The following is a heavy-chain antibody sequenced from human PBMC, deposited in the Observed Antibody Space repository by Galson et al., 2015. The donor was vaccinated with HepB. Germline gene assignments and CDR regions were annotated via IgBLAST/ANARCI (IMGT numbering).Heavy chain of an antibody. Sequence: SLRLSCAASGFTFNYHAMNWVRQAPGKGLEWVASISGSGGSTYYADSVKGRFTVSRDNSLDTVDLQMDSLRVDDTAVYYCAKDYLPYYDRWGSYSDLYYFDYWGQGTLVTVS. J-gene: IGHJ4*02. V-gene: IGHV3-23*01. D-gene: IGHD3-22*01. CDR1: GFTFNYHA. CDR3: AKDYLPYYDRWGSYSDLYYFDY. CDR2: ISGSGGST.